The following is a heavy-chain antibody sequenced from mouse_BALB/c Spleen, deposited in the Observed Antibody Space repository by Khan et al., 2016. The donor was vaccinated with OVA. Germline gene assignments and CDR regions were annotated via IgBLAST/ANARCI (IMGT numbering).Heavy chain of an antibody. V-gene: IGHV1-26*01. CDR2: VNPNTGGS. CDR3: ARGYDFVAY. D-gene: IGHD2-14*01. Sequence: VQLQQSGPDLVKPGASVKISCKASGYSFTLYYMTWVKQSHGKSLEWIGRVNPNTGGSDYNQEFKGKAILTVYKSSNPSYMELHSLTSEDCAVYYWARGYDFVAYWGQGTLVTVSA. CDR1: GYSFTLYY. J-gene: IGHJ3*01.